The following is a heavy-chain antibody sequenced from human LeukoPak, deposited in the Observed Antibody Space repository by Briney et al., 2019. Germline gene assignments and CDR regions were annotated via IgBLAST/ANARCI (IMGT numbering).Heavy chain of an antibody. J-gene: IGHJ4*02. V-gene: IGHV1-46*01. D-gene: IGHD6-19*01. CDR3: VRGRIGYSSGFPYFDY. CDR1: GYTFTTYY. CDR2: INPSGGGT. Sequence: ASVKVSCKASGYTFTTYYMHWVRPAPGQGLAWMGIINPSGGGTNYAQKFQGRVTMTRDTSTSTVYMELTSLRSDDTAVYFCVRGRIGYSSGFPYFDYWGQGTLVTVSS.